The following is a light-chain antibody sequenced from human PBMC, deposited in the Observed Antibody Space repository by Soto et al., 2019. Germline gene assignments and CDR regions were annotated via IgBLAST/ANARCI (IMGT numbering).Light chain of an antibody. CDR2: DNN. CDR3: QSFDSSAKLM. CDR1: RSNIGAGYA. V-gene: IGLV1-40*01. J-gene: IGLJ7*01. Sequence: QSALTQPPSVSGAPGQRVTISCTGSRSNIGAGYAVHWYQQLPGSAPKLLIYDNNKRPSGVPDRFSASKSTTSASLAITALQAEDEGVCHRQSFDSSAKLMFGGGAPLTVL.